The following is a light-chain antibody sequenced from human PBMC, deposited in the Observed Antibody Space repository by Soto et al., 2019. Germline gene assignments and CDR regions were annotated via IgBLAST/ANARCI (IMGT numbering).Light chain of an antibody. CDR3: QQYNNWPPWT. CDR2: HAS. J-gene: IGKJ1*01. V-gene: IGKV3-15*01. CDR1: QSVSDK. Sequence: EIVLSQSAATLSLSPGERATLSCRASQSVSDKLAWYQQKPGQAPRLLIYHASARATGIPARFSGSGSGTEFTLTISGLQSEDFAVYYCQQYNNWPPWTFGQGTKVDI.